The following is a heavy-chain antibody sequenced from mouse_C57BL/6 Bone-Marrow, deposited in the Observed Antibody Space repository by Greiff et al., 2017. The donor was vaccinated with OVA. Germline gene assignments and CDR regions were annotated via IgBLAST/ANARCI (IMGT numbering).Heavy chain of an antibody. V-gene: IGHV7-3*01. CDR3: ARCGFAY. CDR1: GFTFTDYY. CDR2: IRNTANGYTT. Sequence: EVKLMEPGGGLVQPGGSLSLSCAASGFTFTDYYMSWVRQPPGKALEWMGFIRNTANGYTTEHSASVKGRLTISRDNSQRLLYRQMNAVRAEDSATYYCARCGFAYWGQGTLVTVSA. J-gene: IGHJ3*01.